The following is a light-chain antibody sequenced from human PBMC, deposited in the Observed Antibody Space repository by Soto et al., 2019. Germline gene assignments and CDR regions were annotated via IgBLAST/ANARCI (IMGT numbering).Light chain of an antibody. V-gene: IGLV2-14*01. J-gene: IGLJ3*02. CDR1: MRDVGAYNL. CDR2: EVR. CDR3: VAYTGRSTLV. Sequence: QSALTQPASVSGSAGQSITISCSGTMRDVGAYNLVSWYQQHPGTAPKLIIYEVRNRPSGISSRLSGSESGNTASLTISVLQPDDEGDYFCVAYTGRSTLVSCGGTK.